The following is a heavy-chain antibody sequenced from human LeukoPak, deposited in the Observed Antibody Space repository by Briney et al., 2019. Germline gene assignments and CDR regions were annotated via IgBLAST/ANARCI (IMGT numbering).Heavy chain of an antibody. CDR1: GFTFSSYA. Sequence: PGGSLRLSCAASGFTFSSYAMDWVRQAPGKGLEWVAVISFEGSSKYYADSVKGRFTISRDDSKNTLYLQMNSLRPEDTAMYYCAKGDCSSPSCWMDYWGQGTLVTVSS. CDR3: AKGDCSSPSCWMDY. V-gene: IGHV3-30*16. D-gene: IGHD2-2*01. CDR2: ISFEGSSK. J-gene: IGHJ4*02.